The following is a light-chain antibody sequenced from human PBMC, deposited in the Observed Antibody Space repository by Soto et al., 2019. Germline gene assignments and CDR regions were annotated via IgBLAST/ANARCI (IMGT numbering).Light chain of an antibody. CDR3: QQSFT. Sequence: DIQMTQSPSTLSASVGDRVTITCRASQSISSWLAWYQQKPGKAPKLLIYKASSLESGVPSRFSGSGSGTVFTLTISSLQPDYFATYYCQQSFTFGPGTKVDIK. CDR2: KAS. V-gene: IGKV1-5*03. J-gene: IGKJ3*01. CDR1: QSISSW.